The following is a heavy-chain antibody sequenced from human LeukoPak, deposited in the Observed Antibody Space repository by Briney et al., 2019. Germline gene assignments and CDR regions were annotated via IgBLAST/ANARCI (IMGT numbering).Heavy chain of an antibody. J-gene: IGHJ6*02. CDR1: GLTFSNYW. CDR2: IDSDESST. D-gene: IGHD4-23*01. CDR3: ARGVNYAMDV. Sequence: PGGSLRLSCAVSGLTFSNYWMHWIRQAPGKGLVWVSRIDSDESSTTYADSVKGRFTTSRDNAKNTVFLQMNSLRAKDTAVYYCARGVNYAMDVWGQGTTVTVSS. V-gene: IGHV3-74*01.